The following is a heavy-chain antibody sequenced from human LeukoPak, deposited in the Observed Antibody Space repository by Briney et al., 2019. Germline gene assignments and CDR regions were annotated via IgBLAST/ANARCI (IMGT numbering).Heavy chain of an antibody. J-gene: IGHJ4*02. CDR2: ISWNSGSI. V-gene: IGHV3-9*01. D-gene: IGHD5-18*01. CDR1: GFTFDDYA. CDR3: AKDRRPSGYSYGYFDY. Sequence: GRSLRLFCAASGFTFDDYAMHWVRQAPGKGLEWVSGISWNSGSIGYADSVKGRFTISRDNAKNSLYLQMNSLRAEDTALYYCAKDRRPSGYSYGYFDYWGQGTLVTVSS.